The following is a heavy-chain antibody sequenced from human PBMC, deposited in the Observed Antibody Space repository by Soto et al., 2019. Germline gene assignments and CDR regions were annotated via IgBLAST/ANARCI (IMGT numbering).Heavy chain of an antibody. D-gene: IGHD3-22*01. CDR1: GGSINSGDYY. CDR3: VASTLQSNGYYLDY. V-gene: IGHV4-30-4*01. J-gene: IGHJ4*02. CDR2: IYYTGTT. Sequence: QVQLQESGPGLVKPSQTLSLTCSVSGGSINSGDYYWSWIRQSAGNGLEWIGYIYYTGTTYYSPSLKSRLSISVDRSKNHLSLKVRSVTPADTAVYYCVASTLQSNGYYLDYWGQGSLVTVSS.